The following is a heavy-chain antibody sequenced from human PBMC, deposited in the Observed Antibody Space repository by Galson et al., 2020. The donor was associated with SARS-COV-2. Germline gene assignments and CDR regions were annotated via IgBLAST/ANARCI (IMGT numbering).Heavy chain of an antibody. D-gene: IGHD3-3*01. Sequence: GGSLRLSCAASGFTFSYYWMTWVRQAPGKGLEWVANIKHDGREKYFVDSVKGRFTISRDNAENSLYLQMNSLRAEDTAVYYCAKDLLRFLEWLLTYYYGMDVWGQGTTVTVSS. CDR2: IKHDGREK. CDR1: GFTFSYYW. J-gene: IGHJ6*02. V-gene: IGHV3-7*01. CDR3: AKDLLRFLEWLLTYYYGMDV.